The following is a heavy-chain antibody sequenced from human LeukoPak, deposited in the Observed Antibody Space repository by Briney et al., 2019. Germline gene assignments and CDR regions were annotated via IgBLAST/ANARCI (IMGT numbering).Heavy chain of an antibody. V-gene: IGHV4-34*01. J-gene: IGHJ3*02. CDR2: INHSGST. D-gene: IGHD2-21*02. CDR1: GGSFSGYY. Sequence: MTSETLSLTCAVYGGSFSGYYWSWIRQPPGKGLEWIGEINHSGSTNYNPSLKSRVTISVDTSKNQFSLKLSSVTAADTAVYYCARIKISYCGGDCRLRGAFDIWGQGTMVTVSS. CDR3: ARIKISYCGGDCRLRGAFDI.